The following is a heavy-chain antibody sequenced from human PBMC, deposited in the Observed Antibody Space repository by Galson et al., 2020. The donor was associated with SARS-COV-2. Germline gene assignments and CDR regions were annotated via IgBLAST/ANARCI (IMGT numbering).Heavy chain of an antibody. V-gene: IGHV3-11*04. D-gene: IGHD6-13*01. CDR3: AREVRSSNNDAFDI. Sequence: NSGGSLRLSCAASGFTFSDYYMSWIRQAPGKGLEWDSYISSSGDTIYYADSVKGRFTRSRDNAKNSLYLQMNSLRAEDTAVYYCAREVRSSNNDAFDIWGQGTMVTVSS. J-gene: IGHJ3*02. CDR2: ISSSGDTI. CDR1: GFTFSDYY.